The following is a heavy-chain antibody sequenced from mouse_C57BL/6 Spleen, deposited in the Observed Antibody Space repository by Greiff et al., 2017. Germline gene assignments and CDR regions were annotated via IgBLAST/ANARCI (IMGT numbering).Heavy chain of an antibody. CDR2: INYDGSST. CDR1: GFTFSDYY. CDR3: ARNWGHWYFDV. Sequence: EVQVVESEGGLVQPGSSMKLSCTASGFTFSDYYMAWVRQVPEKGLEWVANINYDGSSTYYLDSLKSRFIISRDNAKNILYLQMSSLKSEDTATYYCARNWGHWYFDVWGTGTTVTVSS. J-gene: IGHJ1*03. V-gene: IGHV5-16*01. D-gene: IGHD4-1*01.